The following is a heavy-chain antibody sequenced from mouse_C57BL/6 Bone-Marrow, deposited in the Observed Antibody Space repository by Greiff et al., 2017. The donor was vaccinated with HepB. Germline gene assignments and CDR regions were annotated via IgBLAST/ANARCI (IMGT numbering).Heavy chain of an antibody. Sequence: EVKLMESGPGLVKPSQSLSLTCSVTGYSITSGYYWNWIRQFPGNKLEWMGYISYDGSNNYNPSLKNRISITRDTSKNQFFLKLNSVTTEDTATYYCARDRDEAYWGQGTLVTVSA. CDR2: ISYDGSN. J-gene: IGHJ3*01. CDR3: ARDRDEAY. V-gene: IGHV3-6*01. CDR1: GYSITSGYY.